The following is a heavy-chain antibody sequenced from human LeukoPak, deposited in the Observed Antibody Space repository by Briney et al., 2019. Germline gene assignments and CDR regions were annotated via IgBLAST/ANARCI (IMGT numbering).Heavy chain of an antibody. CDR3: ARPYSSSSFQLDV. V-gene: IGHV3-66*02. Sequence: PGGSLRLSCAASGFTVSSNYMSWVRQAPGKGLEWVSVIYSGDGTYYADSVKGRFTISRDNSKNTLYLQMNSLRAEDTAVYYCARPYSSSSFQLDVWGKGTTVTVSS. J-gene: IGHJ6*04. CDR1: GFTVSSNY. CDR2: IYSGDGT. D-gene: IGHD6-6*01.